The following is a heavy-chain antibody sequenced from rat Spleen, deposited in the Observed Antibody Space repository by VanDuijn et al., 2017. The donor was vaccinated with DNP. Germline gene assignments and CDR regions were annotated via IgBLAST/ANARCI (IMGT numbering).Heavy chain of an antibody. V-gene: IGHV3-1*01. CDR2: INYSGTT. Sequence: EVQFQESGPGLVKSSQSLSLTCSVTGYSITSNYWAWIRKFPGNKMEWMGYINYSGTTAYNPSLRSRISITRDTSKNQFFLQLNSVTTGDTATYYCARGLNYGGYNYYWYFDFWGPGIMVTVSS. J-gene: IGHJ1*01. CDR1: GYSITSNY. D-gene: IGHD1-11*01. CDR3: ARGLNYGGYNYYWYFDF.